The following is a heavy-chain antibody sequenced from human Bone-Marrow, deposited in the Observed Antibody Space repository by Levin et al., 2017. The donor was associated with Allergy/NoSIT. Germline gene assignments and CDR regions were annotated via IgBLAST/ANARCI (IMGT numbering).Heavy chain of an antibody. D-gene: IGHD5-12*01. Sequence: GGSLRLSCAASGFTFSSYWMHWVRQAPGKGLVWVSRINSDGSSTSYADSVKGRFTISRDNAKNTLYLQMNSLRAEDTAVYYCARDSNYLGYSGYDWVDYWGQGTLVTVSS. CDR1: GFTFSSYW. CDR3: ARDSNYLGYSGYDWVDY. CDR2: INSDGSST. J-gene: IGHJ4*02. V-gene: IGHV3-74*01.